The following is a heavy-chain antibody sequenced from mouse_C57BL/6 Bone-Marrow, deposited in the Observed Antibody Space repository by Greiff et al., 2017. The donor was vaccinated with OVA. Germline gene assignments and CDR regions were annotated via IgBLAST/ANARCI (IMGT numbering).Heavy chain of an antibody. D-gene: IGHD2-3*01. V-gene: IGHV1-55*01. J-gene: IGHJ1*03. Sequence: QVQLQQPGAELVKPGASVKMSCKASGYTFTSYWITWVKQRPGQGLEWIGDIYPGSGRPNYNEKFKSKATLTVDTSSSTAYMQLSSLTSEDSAVYYCAREDGYSGYWYVDVWGTGTTVTVSS. CDR2: IYPGSGRP. CDR1: GYTFTSYW. CDR3: AREDGYSGYWYVDV.